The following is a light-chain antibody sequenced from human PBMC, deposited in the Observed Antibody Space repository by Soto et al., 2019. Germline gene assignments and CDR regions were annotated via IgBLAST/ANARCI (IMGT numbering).Light chain of an antibody. CDR1: QSIFNY. Sequence: DVPLTQSPSTLSASVGDRVAITCQASQSIFNYLNWFQHRPGKAPQLLISDASHLEPGVPSRFSGQRSGTDFTLIINNLQPEDFATYYCQQYEDLPLTFGGGTRV. CDR2: DAS. CDR3: QQYEDLPLT. J-gene: IGKJ4*01. V-gene: IGKV1-33*01.